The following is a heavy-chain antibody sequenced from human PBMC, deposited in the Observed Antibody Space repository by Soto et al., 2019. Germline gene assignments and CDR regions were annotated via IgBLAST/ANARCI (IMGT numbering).Heavy chain of an antibody. J-gene: IGHJ3*02. D-gene: IGHD1-26*01. V-gene: IGHV4-59*01. CDR2: LYYSGTT. CDR1: SGSIGTYF. Sequence: SLTCTVSSGSIGTYFWSWIRQHPGKGLEWIGYLYYSGTTNYNPSLKRRVTIFLDTSKNQFSLRLSAVAAADTAVYYCARGRGGTYYAFDIWGQGTLVTVSS. CDR3: ARGRGGTYYAFDI.